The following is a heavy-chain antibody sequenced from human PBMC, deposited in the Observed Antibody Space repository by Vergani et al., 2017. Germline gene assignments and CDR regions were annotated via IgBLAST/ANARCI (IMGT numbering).Heavy chain of an antibody. Sequence: QVQLQESGPGLVKSSETLSLTCSVSFDSIRNLYYNWIRQPPGKGVEGVGSIHYSENTNYNPSLKTRVTISVDTSKHQFSLTSTSVTAADTAVYYCASDTHSGQRADRWGQGILVTV. D-gene: IGHD6-19*01. V-gene: IGHV4-59*11. CDR3: ASDTHSGQRADR. CDR2: IHYSENT. J-gene: IGHJ5*02. CDR1: FDSIRNLY.